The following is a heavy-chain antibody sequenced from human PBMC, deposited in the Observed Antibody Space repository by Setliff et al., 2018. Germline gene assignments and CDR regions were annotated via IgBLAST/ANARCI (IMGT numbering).Heavy chain of an antibody. V-gene: IGHV4-31*03. CDR3: ARDPLTTNRRRAFDI. Sequence: SETLSLTCPVSGGSISSGGYYWSWIRQHPGKGLEWIGYIYYSGNTYYNPSLKSRVTISVDTSKNQFSLKLSSVTAADTAVYYCARDPLTTNRRRAFDIWGQGTMVTVSS. CDR2: IYYSGNT. J-gene: IGHJ3*02. CDR1: GGSISSGGYY. D-gene: IGHD4-17*01.